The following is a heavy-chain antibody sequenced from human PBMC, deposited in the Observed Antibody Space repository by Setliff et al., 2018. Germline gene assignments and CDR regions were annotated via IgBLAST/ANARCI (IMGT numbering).Heavy chain of an antibody. CDR2: IDRSGNT. Sequence: TSETLSLTCTVSGDSISTGINYWSWIRQPAGKGLEWIGHIDRSGNTNFNPSLKSRVTTSGDRSKNQFSLELCSVTAADTAVYYCARSLGSGSYYGSRPFHSDYWGQGIQVTVS. V-gene: IGHV4-61*09. CDR1: GDSISTGINY. CDR3: ARSLGSGSYYGSRPFHSDY. D-gene: IGHD3-10*01. J-gene: IGHJ4*02.